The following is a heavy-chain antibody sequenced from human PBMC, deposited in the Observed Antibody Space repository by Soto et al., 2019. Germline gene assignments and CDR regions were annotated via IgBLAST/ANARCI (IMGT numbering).Heavy chain of an antibody. D-gene: IGHD6-13*01. CDR2: INSDGSST. Sequence: GGSLRLSCAASGFTFSSYWMHWVRQAPGKGLVWVSRINSDGSSTSYADSVKGRFTISRDNAKNTLYLQMNSLRAEDTAVYYCAREGFQGQQLVNTYGMDVWGQGTTVTVSS. CDR3: AREGFQGQQLVNTYGMDV. V-gene: IGHV3-74*01. J-gene: IGHJ6*02. CDR1: GFTFSSYW.